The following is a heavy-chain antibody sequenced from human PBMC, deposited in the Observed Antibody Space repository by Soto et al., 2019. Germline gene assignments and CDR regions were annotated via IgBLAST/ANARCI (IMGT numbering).Heavy chain of an antibody. CDR3: ARDHQFDTVTDSPPYYYYYGMDV. CDR1: GFTFSNYA. CDR2: LWNDGSNK. J-gene: IGHJ6*02. Sequence: GGSLRLSCTASGFTFSNYAMSWVRQAPGKGLEWVSTLWNDGSNKYYADSVKGRFTISRDNSKNTLYLQMNSLRAEDTAVYYCARDHQFDTVTDSPPYYYYYGMDVWGQGTTVTVSS. V-gene: IGHV3-33*08. D-gene: IGHD4-4*01.